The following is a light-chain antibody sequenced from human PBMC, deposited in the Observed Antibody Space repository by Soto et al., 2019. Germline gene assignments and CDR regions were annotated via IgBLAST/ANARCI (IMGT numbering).Light chain of an antibody. CDR3: SSYGGYNNVI. Sequence: QSALTQPPSASGSPGQSVTISCTGTSSDVGGYNYVSWYQQHPDKAPKLIIYEDSKRPSGVPDRFSGTTSGNTALLTVSVLQAEDEADYYCSSYGGYNNVIFGGGTKLTVL. V-gene: IGLV2-8*01. J-gene: IGLJ2*01. CDR2: EDS. CDR1: SSDVGGYNY.